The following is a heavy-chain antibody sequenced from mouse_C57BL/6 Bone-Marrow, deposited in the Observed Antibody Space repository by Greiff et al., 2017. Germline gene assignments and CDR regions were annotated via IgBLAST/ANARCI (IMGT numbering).Heavy chain of an antibody. CDR2: IDPENGDT. Sequence: VQLQQSGAELVRPGASVKLSCTASGFNIKDDYMHWVKQRPEQGLEWIGWIDPENGDTEYASKFQGKATITADTSSNTAYLQLSSLTSEDTAVYYWTTGGNYVAMDYWGQGTSVTVSS. D-gene: IGHD2-1*01. CDR1: GFNIKDDY. J-gene: IGHJ4*01. CDR3: TTGGNYVAMDY. V-gene: IGHV14-4*01.